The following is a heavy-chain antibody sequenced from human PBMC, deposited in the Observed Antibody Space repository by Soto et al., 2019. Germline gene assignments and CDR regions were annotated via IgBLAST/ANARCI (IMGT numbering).Heavy chain of an antibody. CDR3: ARDRSNDYGGNSGLDY. Sequence: QVQLVESGGGVVQPGRSLRLSCAESGFAFSSYGMHWVRQAPCKRLKWVAVIWYDGSNKYYADSVKGRFTISRDNSKNTLYLQRNSLRAEDTAVYYCARDRSNDYGGNSGLDYWGQGTLVTVSS. CDR1: GFAFSSYG. D-gene: IGHD4-17*01. CDR2: IWYDGSNK. V-gene: IGHV3-33*01. J-gene: IGHJ4*02.